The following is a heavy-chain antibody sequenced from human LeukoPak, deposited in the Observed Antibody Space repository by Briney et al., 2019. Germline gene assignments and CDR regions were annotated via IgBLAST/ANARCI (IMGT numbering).Heavy chain of an antibody. D-gene: IGHD2-2*01. CDR2: ISYDGSNK. V-gene: IGHV3-30*04. CDR3: ARGYCTSTNCNNWFDP. J-gene: IGHJ5*02. CDR1: GFTFSSYA. Sequence: GGSLRLSCAASGFTFSSYAMHWVRQAPGKGLEWVAVISYDGSNKYYADSVKGRFTISRDNSKNTLYLQMNSLRADDAAIYYCARGYCTSTNCNNWFDPWGQGALVTVSS.